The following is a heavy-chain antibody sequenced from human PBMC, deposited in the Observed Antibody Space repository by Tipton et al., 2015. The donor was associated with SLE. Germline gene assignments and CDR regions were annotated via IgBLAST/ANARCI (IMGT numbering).Heavy chain of an antibody. CDR2: VYYVGST. J-gene: IGHJ3*01. Sequence: TLSLTCTVSGDSIGTYYWNWIRQSPGKGLEWIGNVYYVGSTNYNPSLKGRVTISVATSKNQFSLKLSSVTAADTAVYYCAREGLRSYETWGQGTMVTVSS. CDR3: AREGLRSYET. D-gene: IGHD3-22*01. V-gene: IGHV4-59*01. CDR1: GDSIGTYY.